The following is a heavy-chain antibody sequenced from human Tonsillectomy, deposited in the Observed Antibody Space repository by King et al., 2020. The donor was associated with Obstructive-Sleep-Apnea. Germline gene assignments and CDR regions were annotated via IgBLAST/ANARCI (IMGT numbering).Heavy chain of an antibody. Sequence: QLVEAGGGLVKPGGYLRLYWAASGFTFSDYYMSWIRQAPGKGLEWVSYISGSGSTIYYADSVKGRFTISRDNTKNSLFLQMNSLRAENTAVYYCARDLGWVSYWGQGTLVTISS. V-gene: IGHV3-11*01. D-gene: IGHD1-26*01. J-gene: IGHJ4*02. CDR3: ARDLGWVSY. CDR2: ISGSGSTI. CDR1: GFTFSDYY.